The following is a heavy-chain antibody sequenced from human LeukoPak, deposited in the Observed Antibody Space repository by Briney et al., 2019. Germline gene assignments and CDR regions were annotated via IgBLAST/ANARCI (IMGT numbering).Heavy chain of an antibody. CDR3: ARDALDYSDY. J-gene: IGHJ4*02. Sequence: GGSLRLSWAASGFTFSTFAMSWVRQAPGKGLEWVSSIGGRDTTTYYADSVKGRFTISRDNSKNTLYLQMNSLRAEDTAVYYCARDALDYSDYWGQGTLVTVSS. V-gene: IGHV3-23*01. CDR1: GFTFSTFA. CDR2: IGGRDTTT.